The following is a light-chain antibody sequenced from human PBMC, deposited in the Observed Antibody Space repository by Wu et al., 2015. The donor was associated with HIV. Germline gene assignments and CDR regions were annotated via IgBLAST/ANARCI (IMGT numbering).Light chain of an antibody. V-gene: IGKV3-11*01. CDR2: DSS. CDR3: QQFEF. J-gene: IGKJ2*01. Sequence: EVVLTQSPGTLSASPGESATLFCKVSQSGNSLTWIQKRRGQAPRLLIYDSSRRASGVPDRFIASGSGTDFSLTIKNVIREDFAVYFCQQFEFFGLGTALEI. CDR1: QSGNS.